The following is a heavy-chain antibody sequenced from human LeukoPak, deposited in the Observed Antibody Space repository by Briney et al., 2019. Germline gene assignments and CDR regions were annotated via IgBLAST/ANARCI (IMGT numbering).Heavy chain of an antibody. CDR1: GFTFSSYA. V-gene: IGHV3-30*03. J-gene: IGHJ4*02. CDR3: ARGVRIAVAGYIDY. CDR2: LSYDGSNK. Sequence: GGSLRLSCAASGFTFSSYAMSWVRQAPGKGLEWVAALSYDGSNKKYADSVKGRFTISRDNSKNMLYLQMNSLRAEDRTVYYCARGVRIAVAGYIDYWGQGTLVTVSS. D-gene: IGHD6-19*01.